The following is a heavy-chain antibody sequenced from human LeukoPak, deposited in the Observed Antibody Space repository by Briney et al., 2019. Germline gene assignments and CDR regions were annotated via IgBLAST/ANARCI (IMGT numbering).Heavy chain of an antibody. Sequence: ASVKVSCKASGYTFTSYAMHWVRQAPGQSLEWMGWINAGNGNTKYSQKFQGRVTITRDTSASTAYMELSSLRSEDTAVYYCARNPLWFGELLYFDYWGQGTLVTVSS. CDR1: GYTFTSYA. J-gene: IGHJ4*02. CDR3: ARNPLWFGELLYFDY. D-gene: IGHD3-10*01. V-gene: IGHV1-3*01. CDR2: INAGNGNT.